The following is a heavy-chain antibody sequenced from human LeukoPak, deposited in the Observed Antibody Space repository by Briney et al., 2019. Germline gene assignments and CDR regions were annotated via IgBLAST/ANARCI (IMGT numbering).Heavy chain of an antibody. D-gene: IGHD3-10*01. CDR2: ISGSGGST. CDR3: AKWLGGWFLSSMYYFGY. CDR1: GFTLSSYA. V-gene: IGHV3-23*01. J-gene: IGHJ4*02. Sequence: GGSLRLSCAASGFTLSSYAMSWVRQAPGKGLEWVSAISGSGGSTYYADSVKGRFTISRDNSKNTLYLQMNSLRAEDTAVYYCAKWLGGWFLSSMYYFGYWGQGTLVTVSS.